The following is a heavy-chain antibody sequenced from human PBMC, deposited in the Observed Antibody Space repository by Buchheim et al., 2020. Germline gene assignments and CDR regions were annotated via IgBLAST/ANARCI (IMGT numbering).Heavy chain of an antibody. CDR3: ARDSPYSSGWRGFDY. CDR1: GGSISSYY. Sequence: QVQLQESGPGLVKPSETLSLTCTVSGGSISSYYWSWIRQPPGKGLEWIGYIYYSGSTNYNPSLKRRVTISVDTSNNQFFMKLSSVTAADTAVYYCARDSPYSSGWRGFDYWGQGTL. D-gene: IGHD6-19*01. CDR2: IYYSGST. V-gene: IGHV4-59*01. J-gene: IGHJ4*02.